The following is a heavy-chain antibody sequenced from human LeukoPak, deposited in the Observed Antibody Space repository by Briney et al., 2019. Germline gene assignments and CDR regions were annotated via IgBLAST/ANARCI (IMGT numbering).Heavy chain of an antibody. J-gene: IGHJ6*02. V-gene: IGHV3-30*18. Sequence: PGRSLRLSCAASGFTFSSYDMHWVRQAPGKGLEWVAVISYDGSNKYYAASVKGRFTISRDNSKNTLYLQMNSRRPEDTAVYYRAKDPSGDSFGSYGLDVWGQGTTVTVSS. CDR1: GFTFSSYD. D-gene: IGHD5-18*01. CDR3: AKDPSGDSFGSYGLDV. CDR2: ISYDGSNK.